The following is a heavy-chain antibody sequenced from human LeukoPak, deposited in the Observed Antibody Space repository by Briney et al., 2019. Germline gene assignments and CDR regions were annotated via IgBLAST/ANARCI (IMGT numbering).Heavy chain of an antibody. J-gene: IGHJ4*02. V-gene: IGHV4-4*07. D-gene: IGHD3-16*01. Sequence: SETLSLTCTVSGGSLSSFYWSWIRQPAGKGLEWIGRISGSGSTNYNPSLMSRVTMSVDTSKNHFSLQLSSVTAADTAVYYCAREGRSATDGYWGQGTLVTVSS. CDR2: ISGSGST. CDR3: AREGRSATDGY. CDR1: GGSLSSFY.